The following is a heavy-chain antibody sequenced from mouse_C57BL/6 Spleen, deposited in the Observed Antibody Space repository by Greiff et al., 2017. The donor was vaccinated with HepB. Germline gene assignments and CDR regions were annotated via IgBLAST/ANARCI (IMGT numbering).Heavy chain of an antibody. CDR1: GYTFTDYN. J-gene: IGHJ3*01. CDR2: INPNNGGT. D-gene: IGHD1-1*01. V-gene: IGHV1-18*01. CDR3: ARRGYYGSSLAY. Sequence: EVKLMESGPELVKPGASVKIPCKASGYTFTDYNMDWVKQSHGKSLEWIGDINPNNGGTIYNQKFKGKATLTVDKSSSTAYMELRSLTSEDTAVYYCARRGYYGSSLAYWGQGTLVTVSA.